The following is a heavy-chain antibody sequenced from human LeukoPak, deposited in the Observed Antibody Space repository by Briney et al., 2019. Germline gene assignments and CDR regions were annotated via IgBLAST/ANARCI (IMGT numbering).Heavy chain of an antibody. CDR2: IFYSGTT. D-gene: IGHD6-13*01. CDR1: GGSISSNNYY. CDR3: AGGGDSSSWYACFDP. J-gene: IGHJ5*02. V-gene: IGHV4-39*01. Sequence: ASETLSLTCTVSGGSISSNNYYWAWIRQPPGKGLEWIASIFYSGTTYYNPSLKSRVAISVDTSKNQFSLKLTSVTAADTAVYYCAGGGDSSSWYACFDPWGQGTLVTVSS.